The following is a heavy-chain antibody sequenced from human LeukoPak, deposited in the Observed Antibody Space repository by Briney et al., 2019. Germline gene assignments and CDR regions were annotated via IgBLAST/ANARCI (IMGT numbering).Heavy chain of an antibody. D-gene: IGHD7-27*01. J-gene: IGHJ4*02. Sequence: GGSLRLSCAVSGFTSSSYSLNWVREAPGKGLEWGSSISSSSSYIYYADSVKGQFTISRDNAKNSLYLQMTSLRVEDTAVYYCARDLAWGAFDYWGQGTLVSVSS. CDR2: ISSSSSYI. CDR1: GFTSSSYS. V-gene: IGHV3-21*04. CDR3: ARDLAWGAFDY.